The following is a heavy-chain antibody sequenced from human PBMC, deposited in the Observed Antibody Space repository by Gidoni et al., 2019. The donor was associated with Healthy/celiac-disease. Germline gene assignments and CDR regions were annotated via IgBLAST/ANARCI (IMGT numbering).Heavy chain of an antibody. Sequence: EVQLLESGGGLVQPGGSLRLSCAASGFTFSSYAMSWVRQAPGKGLEWVSAISGSGGSTYYADSVKGRFTISRDNSKNTLYLQMNSLRAEDTAVYYCAKEGGFTMVRGVITSPYYFDYWGQGTLVTVSS. CDR2: ISGSGGST. V-gene: IGHV3-23*01. D-gene: IGHD3-10*01. CDR3: AKEGGFTMVRGVITSPYYFDY. CDR1: GFTFSSYA. J-gene: IGHJ4*02.